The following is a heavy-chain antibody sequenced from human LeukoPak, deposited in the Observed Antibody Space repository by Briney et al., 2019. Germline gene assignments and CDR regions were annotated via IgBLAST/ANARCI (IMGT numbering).Heavy chain of an antibody. CDR3: AKASDAYGSGSYWVDY. V-gene: IGHV3-23*01. Sequence: GGSLRLSCAASGFTFSSYSMNWVRQAPGKGLEWVSAISGSGGSTYYADSVKGRFTISRDNSKNTLYLQMNSLRAEDTAVYYCAKASDAYGSGSYWVDYWGQGTLVTVSS. CDR2: ISGSGGST. J-gene: IGHJ4*02. CDR1: GFTFSSYS. D-gene: IGHD3-10*01.